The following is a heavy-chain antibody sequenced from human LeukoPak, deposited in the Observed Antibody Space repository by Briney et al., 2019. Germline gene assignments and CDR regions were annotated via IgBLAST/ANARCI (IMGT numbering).Heavy chain of an antibody. CDR2: IYYSGST. D-gene: IGHD2-21*01. V-gene: IGHV4-59*01. CDR3: ATLAYRDDY. CDR1: GGSISSYY. J-gene: IGHJ4*02. Sequence: SETLSLTCTVSGGSISSYYWSWIRQPPGKGLEWIGNIYYSGSTNYNPSLKSRVTISVDTSKNQFSLKLSSVTAADTAVYYCATLAYRDDYWGQGTLVTVSS.